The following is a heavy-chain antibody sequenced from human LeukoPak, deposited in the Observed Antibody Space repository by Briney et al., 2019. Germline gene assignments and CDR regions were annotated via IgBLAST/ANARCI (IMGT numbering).Heavy chain of an antibody. D-gene: IGHD2-15*01. CDR2: TYYRWRP. V-gene: IGHV4-39*01. CDR3: ASLDCSGGSCYPDY. Sequence: SATLSLTCPVSGGSISSSSYYWGWMRQPAGKGLGWIGITYYRWRPYSNPSLKSRVTISVDTSKNQFSLKLSSVTAADTAVYYCASLDCSGGSCYPDYWGQGTLVTVSS. CDR1: GGSISSSSYY. J-gene: IGHJ4*02.